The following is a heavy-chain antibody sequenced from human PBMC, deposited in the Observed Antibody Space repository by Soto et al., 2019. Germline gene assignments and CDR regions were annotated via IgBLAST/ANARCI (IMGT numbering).Heavy chain of an antibody. V-gene: IGHV3-23*01. D-gene: IGHD1-26*01. CDR3: SKNLQWGSAPGREWYFDL. Sequence: GGSLRLSCAASGFTFSSYAMSWVRQAPGKGLEWVSAISGSGGSTYYADSVKGRFTISRDNSKNTLYLQMNSLRAEDTAVYYGSKNLQWGSAPGREWYFDLWGRGTLVTVSS. J-gene: IGHJ2*01. CDR2: ISGSGGST. CDR1: GFTFSSYA.